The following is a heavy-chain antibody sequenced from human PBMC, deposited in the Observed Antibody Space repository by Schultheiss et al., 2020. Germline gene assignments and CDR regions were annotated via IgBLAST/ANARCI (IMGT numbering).Heavy chain of an antibody. D-gene: IGHD3-3*01. Sequence: GGSLRLSCAASGFTFSSYWMHWVRQAPGKGLVWVSRINSDGSSTTYADSVKGRFTISRDNAKNTLYLQMNSLRAEDTAVYYCARGATYYDFWSGYSYYFDYWGQGTLVTVSS. V-gene: IGHV3-74*01. CDR3: ARGATYYDFWSGYSYYFDY. J-gene: IGHJ4*02. CDR1: GFTFSSYW. CDR2: INSDGSST.